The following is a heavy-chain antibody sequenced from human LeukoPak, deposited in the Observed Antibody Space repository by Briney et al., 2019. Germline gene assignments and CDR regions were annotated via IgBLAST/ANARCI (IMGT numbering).Heavy chain of an antibody. CDR3: ARDQGGFKNF. CDR1: GYTFINYH. CDR2: INPSGGNT. V-gene: IGHV1-46*01. D-gene: IGHD5-24*01. Sequence: ASVKVSCKTSGYTFINYHMRWVRQAPGQGLEWMGIINPSGGNTNYAQKFQGRVTMTRDTSTSAVYMELSSLRSEDTAVYYCARDQGGFKNFWGQGTLVTVSS. J-gene: IGHJ4*02.